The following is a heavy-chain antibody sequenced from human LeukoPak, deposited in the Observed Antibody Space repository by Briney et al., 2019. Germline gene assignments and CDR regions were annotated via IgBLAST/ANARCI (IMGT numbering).Heavy chain of an antibody. J-gene: IGHJ4*02. Sequence: GGSLRLSCAASGFTFSNYAISWVRQAPGKGLEWGSAISGSGGSTYYVDSVKGRFTISRDNSKNTLYLQMNSLRAEDTAVYYCAKDRSSSGGYFDYWGQGTLVTVSS. CDR3: AKDRSSSGGYFDY. D-gene: IGHD3-10*01. CDR2: ISGSGGST. V-gene: IGHV3-23*01. CDR1: GFTFSNYA.